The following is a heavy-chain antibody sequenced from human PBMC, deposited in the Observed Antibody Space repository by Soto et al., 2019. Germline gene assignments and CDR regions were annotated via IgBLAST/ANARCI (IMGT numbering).Heavy chain of an antibody. Sequence: QVQLQESGPGLVKPSGTLSLTCAVSSGSISSSNWWSWVRQPPGKGLEWIGESYHSGSTNYNPSLRSRITISVDEYKNQFSLKLSYVTAADTAVYYCARACRSTSCYPVVDYWGQGTLVTVSS. D-gene: IGHD2-2*01. CDR1: SGSISSSNW. J-gene: IGHJ4*02. V-gene: IGHV4-4*02. CDR2: SYHSGST. CDR3: ARACRSTSCYPVVDY.